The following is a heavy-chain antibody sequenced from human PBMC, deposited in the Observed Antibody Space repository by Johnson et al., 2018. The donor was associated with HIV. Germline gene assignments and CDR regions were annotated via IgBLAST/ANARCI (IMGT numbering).Heavy chain of an antibody. D-gene: IGHD3-16*01. CDR1: GFTFSSYA. V-gene: IGHV3-30*18. Sequence: QVQLVESGGGVVQPGRSLRLSCAASGFTFSSYAMHWVRQAPDKGLEWVAVISYDGSNKYSADSVKGRFTISRDNSKNTLFLQMNSLRDEDTAVYYCAKSAASAGGDDAFDIWGQGTMVTVSS. CDR2: ISYDGSNK. J-gene: IGHJ3*02. CDR3: AKSAASAGGDDAFDI.